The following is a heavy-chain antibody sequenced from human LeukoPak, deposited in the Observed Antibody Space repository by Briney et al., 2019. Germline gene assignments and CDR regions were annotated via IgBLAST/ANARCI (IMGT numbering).Heavy chain of an antibody. Sequence: ASVTVSCTASGYTFTSYDINWVRQATGQGLEWMGWMNPNSGNTGYAQKFQGRVTMTRNTSISTAYMELSSLRSEDTAVYYCARGRGMIVVPRPTRAKRDTRGGNDYWGQGTLVTVSS. V-gene: IGHV1-8*01. CDR3: ARGRGMIVVPRPTRAKRDTRGGNDY. D-gene: IGHD3-22*01. CDR1: GYTFTSYD. CDR2: MNPNSGNT. J-gene: IGHJ4*02.